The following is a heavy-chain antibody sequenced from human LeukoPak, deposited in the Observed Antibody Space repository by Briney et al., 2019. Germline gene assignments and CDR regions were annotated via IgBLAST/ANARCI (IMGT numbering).Heavy chain of an antibody. CDR1: VGSIIIVGYY. J-gene: IGHJ4*02. CDR2: IYYSGST. CDR3: ARETAMALYFDY. Sequence: SETLSLTCTLSVGSIIIVGYYCSWIRQHPGKGLEWIGYIYYSGSTYYHPSLKSRVTISVDTSKNQFTLKLSSVTAADTAVYYWARETAMALYFDYWGQGTLVTVSS. V-gene: IGHV4-31*03. D-gene: IGHD5-18*01.